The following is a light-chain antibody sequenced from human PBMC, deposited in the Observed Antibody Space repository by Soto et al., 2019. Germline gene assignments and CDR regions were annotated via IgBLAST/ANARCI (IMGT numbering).Light chain of an antibody. J-gene: IGKJ1*01. CDR1: PSVTNF. Sequence: VVTQSAATLSLSPGERATLSCRASPSVTNFLAWYQQKPGQAPRLLIYGAFNRATGIPARFSGSGSGTEFTLTISSLQPDDFATYYCQQYNSYSRWAFGQGTKVDI. CDR2: GAF. V-gene: IGKV3D-15*01. CDR3: QQYNSYSRWA.